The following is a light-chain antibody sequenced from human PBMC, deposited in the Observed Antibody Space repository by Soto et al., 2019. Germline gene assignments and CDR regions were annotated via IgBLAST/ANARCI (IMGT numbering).Light chain of an antibody. V-gene: IGKV3-20*01. CDR3: QQYGRSPPFT. J-gene: IGKJ2*01. CDR2: GAS. CDR1: QNVSSTY. Sequence: IVLTQSPGTLSLSPEERATLSCRASQNVSSTYMAWYQQRPGQAPRLLIYGASSRATGIPDRFSGSGSGTDFTLTISILEPEDFAVYFCQQYGRSPPFTFGQGTKVDIK.